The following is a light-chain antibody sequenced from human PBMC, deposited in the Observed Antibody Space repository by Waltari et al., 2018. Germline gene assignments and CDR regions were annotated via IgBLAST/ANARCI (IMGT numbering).Light chain of an antibody. Sequence: VVMPQSPLSLPVPLGQPASISCRSSQSLVHSDGNTYLSWLQQRPGQSPRRLTYNVSNRDSSGPDRISGSGSGADVTLKIIRVEAADVVVYYYRQGTLWPYTFGQGTKLEIK. V-gene: IGKV2-30*02. CDR1: QSLVHSDGNTY. CDR2: NVS. CDR3: RQGTLWPYT. J-gene: IGKJ2*01.